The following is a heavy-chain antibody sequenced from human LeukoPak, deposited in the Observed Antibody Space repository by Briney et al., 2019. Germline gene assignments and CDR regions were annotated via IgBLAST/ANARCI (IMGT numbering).Heavy chain of an antibody. CDR3: ARDQPAVAGAFDI. CDR1: GFTFSSYS. V-gene: IGHV3-21*01. J-gene: IGHJ3*02. D-gene: IGHD6-19*01. Sequence: GGSLRLSCAASGFTFSSYSMNWARQAPGKGLEWVSSISSSSSYIYYADSVKGRFTISRDNAKNSLYLQMNSLRAEDTAVYYCARDQPAVAGAFDIWGQGTMVTVSS. CDR2: ISSSSSYI.